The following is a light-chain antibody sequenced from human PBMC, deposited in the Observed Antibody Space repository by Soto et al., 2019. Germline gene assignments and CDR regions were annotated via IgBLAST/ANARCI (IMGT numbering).Light chain of an antibody. CDR3: QQYARPPFA. CDR1: QRISNSY. CDR2: DAS. J-gene: IGKJ2*01. V-gene: IGKV3-20*01. Sequence: EIVLTQSPGTLSLSPGERATLSCRASQRISNSYLAWYQQKPGQAPRLRLYDASSRATGIPDRVSGSGSGTDFTLTISRLEPEDCAVYSCQQYARPPFAFGQGTKVEIK.